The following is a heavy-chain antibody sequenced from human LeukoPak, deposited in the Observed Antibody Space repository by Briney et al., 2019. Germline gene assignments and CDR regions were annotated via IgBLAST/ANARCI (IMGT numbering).Heavy chain of an antibody. Sequence: PSETLSLTCAVYGGSFSGYYWSWIRQPPGKGLEWIGEINHSGSTNYNPSLKSRVTISVDTSKNQFSLKLSSVPGAATAVYYCARKGYCSSTSCYTRRSPPGHWSDPWGQGTLVSVSS. V-gene: IGHV4-34*01. D-gene: IGHD2-2*02. CDR3: ARKGYCSSTSCYTRRSPPGHWSDP. J-gene: IGHJ5*02. CDR1: GGSFSGYY. CDR2: INHSGST.